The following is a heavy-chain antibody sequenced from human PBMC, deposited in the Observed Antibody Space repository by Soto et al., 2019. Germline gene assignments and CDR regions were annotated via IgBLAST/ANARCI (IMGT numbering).Heavy chain of an antibody. CDR2: IYYSGST. D-gene: IGHD2-2*01. Sequence: PSETLSLTCTVSGGSISSYYWSWTRQPPGKGLEWIGYIYYSGSTNYNPSLKSRVTISVDTSKNQFSLKLSSVTAADTAVYYCARACSSTSCNWDYWGQGTLVTVSS. V-gene: IGHV4-59*01. J-gene: IGHJ4*02. CDR3: ARACSSTSCNWDY. CDR1: GGSISSYY.